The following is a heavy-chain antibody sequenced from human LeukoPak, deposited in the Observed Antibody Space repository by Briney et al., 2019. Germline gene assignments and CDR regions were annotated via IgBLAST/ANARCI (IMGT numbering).Heavy chain of an antibody. CDR1: GGSISDYY. D-gene: IGHD3-3*01. V-gene: IGHV4-59*01. Sequence: PSETLSLTCTVSGGSISDYYWCWIRQSPGKGLEWIGYIYYSGSTNYNPSLKSRVTISVDTSKNQFSLKLSSVTAADTAVYYCARGITIFGVVSYWYFDLWGRGTLVTVSS. J-gene: IGHJ2*01. CDR3: ARGITIFGVVSYWYFDL. CDR2: IYYSGST.